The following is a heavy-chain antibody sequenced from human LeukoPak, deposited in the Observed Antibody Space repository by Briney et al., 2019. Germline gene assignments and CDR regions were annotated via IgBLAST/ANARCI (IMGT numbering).Heavy chain of an antibody. CDR1: GGTFSSYA. J-gene: IGHJ4*02. V-gene: IGHV1-69*04. CDR2: IIPILGIA. CDR3: ARELRAPFHKHMISSGEIAY. D-gene: IGHD3-22*01. Sequence: GASVKVSCKASGGTFSSYAISWVRQAPGQGLEWMGRIIPILGIANYAQKFQGRVTITADKSTSTAYMELSSLRSEDTAVYYCARELRAPFHKHMISSGEIAYWGQGTLVTVSS.